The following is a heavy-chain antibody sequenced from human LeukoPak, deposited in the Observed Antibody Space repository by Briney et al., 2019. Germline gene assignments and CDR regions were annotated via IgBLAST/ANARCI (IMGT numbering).Heavy chain of an antibody. CDR3: ARGADSSGFYAEYYFDS. CDR1: GPSVTSGVYY. D-gene: IGHD3-22*01. J-gene: IGHJ4*02. CDR2: IYHSGTT. V-gene: IGHV4-31*03. Sequence: MTSETLSLTCNVSGPSVTSGVYYWSWRRHHPAKGLERLEYIYHSGTTFYNSIHKSRVSISVDTSKNQFSLKLTSVTAADTAVYFCARGADSSGFYAEYYFDSWGQGILVSVSS.